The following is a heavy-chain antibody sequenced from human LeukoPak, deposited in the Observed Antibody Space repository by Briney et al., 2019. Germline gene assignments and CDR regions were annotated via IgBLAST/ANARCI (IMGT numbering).Heavy chain of an antibody. CDR1: GDSIXSINW. J-gene: IGHJ4*02. V-gene: IGHV4-4*02. D-gene: IGHD3-22*01. Sequence: SETLSLTCAVSGDSIXSINWWTWVRQPPXXXXEXIGEIYXXXXXXXXXXXXXRVTIXXXMXKXXXSLRLNSVTAADTAVYYCARDHYGSSLDYWGQGTLVTVSS. CDR2: IYXXXXX. CDR3: ARDHYGSSLDY.